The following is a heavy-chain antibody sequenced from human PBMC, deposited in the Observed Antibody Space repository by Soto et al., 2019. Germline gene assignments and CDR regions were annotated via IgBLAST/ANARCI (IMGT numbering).Heavy chain of an antibody. CDR2: ISESGGNT. D-gene: IGHD5-18*01. V-gene: IGHV3-23*01. CDR3: AKDKETAMVWYFDY. CDR1: AFTFSSYD. Sequence: GSLRCPCAASAFTFSSYDMYCVRQAPGQRLKWLSLISESGGNTYYADSLKGRCTIARDNSKHTLYLQMNSLRVEDTAVYYCAKDKETAMVWYFDYWGQVTLVTVSS. J-gene: IGHJ4*02.